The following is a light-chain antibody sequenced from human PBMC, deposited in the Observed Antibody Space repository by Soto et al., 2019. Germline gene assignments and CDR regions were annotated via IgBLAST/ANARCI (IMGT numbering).Light chain of an antibody. Sequence: QSALTQPASVSGSPGQSITISCTGTSSDVGGYNYVSWYQQHPGKAPKFMIYEVSNRPSGVSNRFSGSKSGNTASLTISGLQAEDEADYYFSSYTSTTAAVVFGGGTKLTVL. CDR3: SSYTSTTAAVV. J-gene: IGLJ2*01. CDR2: EVS. CDR1: SSDVGGYNY. V-gene: IGLV2-14*01.